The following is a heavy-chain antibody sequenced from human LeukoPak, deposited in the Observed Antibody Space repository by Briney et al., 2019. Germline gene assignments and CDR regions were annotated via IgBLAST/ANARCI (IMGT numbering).Heavy chain of an antibody. CDR1: GYSFTSYW. D-gene: IGHD6-13*01. J-gene: IGHJ5*02. Sequence: GESLKISCKGSGYSFTSYWISWVRQMPGKGLEWMGRIDPSDSYTNYSPSFQSHVTISADKSISTAYLQWSSLKASDTAMYYCARGVWVAAAGNWFDPWGQGTLVTVSS. CDR3: ARGVWVAAAGNWFDP. CDR2: IDPSDSYT. V-gene: IGHV5-10-1*01.